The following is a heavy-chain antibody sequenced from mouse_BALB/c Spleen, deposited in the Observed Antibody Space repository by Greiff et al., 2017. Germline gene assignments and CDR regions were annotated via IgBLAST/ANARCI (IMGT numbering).Heavy chain of an antibody. V-gene: IGHV5-12-2*01. D-gene: IGHD6-1*01. CDR2: ISNGGGST. Sequence: EVMLVESGGGLVQPGGSLKLSCAASGFTFSSYTMSWVRQTPEKRLEWVAYISNGGGSTYYPDTVKGRFTISRDNAKNTLYLQMSSLKSEDTAMYYCARDSLFDYWGQGTTLTVSS. CDR3: ARDSLFDY. CDR1: GFTFSSYT. J-gene: IGHJ2*01.